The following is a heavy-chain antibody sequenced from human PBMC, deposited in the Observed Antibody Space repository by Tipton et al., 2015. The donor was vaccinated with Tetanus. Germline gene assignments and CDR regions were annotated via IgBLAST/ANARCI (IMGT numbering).Heavy chain of an antibody. CDR3: ARAPYNSPGKYYFDY. Sequence: TLSLTCGVSGVSIKNGGYSWSWIRQPPGKGLEWIGYTYYTGGTYYNPSFKSRVTVSVDRSNNQFSLEMTSVTAADTAVYFCARAPYNSPGKYYFDYWGQGILVTVSS. V-gene: IGHV4-30-2*01. CDR1: GVSIKNGGYS. J-gene: IGHJ4*02. CDR2: TYYTGGT. D-gene: IGHD5-24*01.